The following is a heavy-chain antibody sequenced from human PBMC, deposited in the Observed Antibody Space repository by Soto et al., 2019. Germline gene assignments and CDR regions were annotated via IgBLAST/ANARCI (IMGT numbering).Heavy chain of an antibody. CDR3: ARQYGSGRYYYGMDV. Sequence: SETLSLTCTVSGGSISSSSYYWGWISQPPGKGLEWIGSIYYSGSTYYNPSLKSRVTISVDTSKNQFSLKLSSVTAADTAVYYCARQYGSGRYYYGMDVWGQGTTVTVSS. V-gene: IGHV4-39*01. CDR1: GGSISSSSYY. D-gene: IGHD3-10*01. J-gene: IGHJ6*02. CDR2: IYYSGST.